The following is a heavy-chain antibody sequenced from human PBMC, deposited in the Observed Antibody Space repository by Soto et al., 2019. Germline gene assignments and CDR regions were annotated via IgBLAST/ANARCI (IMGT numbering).Heavy chain of an antibody. Sequence: QVQLVQSGAEVKKPGSSVKVSCKASGGTFTTYAINWVRQAPGQGLEWMGGIIPIFGTANYAQKFQGRVTITADESTSTAYMELSSLRSEDTAVYYCARGENIVATIGNYYYGMDVWGQGTTVTVSS. J-gene: IGHJ6*02. V-gene: IGHV1-69*01. CDR2: IIPIFGTA. D-gene: IGHD5-12*01. CDR1: GGTFTTYA. CDR3: ARGENIVATIGNYYYGMDV.